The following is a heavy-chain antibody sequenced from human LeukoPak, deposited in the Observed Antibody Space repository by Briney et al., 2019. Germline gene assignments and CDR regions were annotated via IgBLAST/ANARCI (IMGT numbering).Heavy chain of an antibody. CDR3: ASMVRGVTDAFDI. J-gene: IGHJ3*02. V-gene: IGHV4-30-2*01. CDR2: IYHSGST. Sequence: SETLSLTCAVSGGSISSGGYSWSWIRQPPGKGLKWIGYIYHSGSTYCNPSLKSRVTISVDRSKNQFSLKLSSVTAADTAVYYCASMVRGVTDAFDIWGQGTMVTVSS. D-gene: IGHD3-10*01. CDR1: GGSISSGGYS.